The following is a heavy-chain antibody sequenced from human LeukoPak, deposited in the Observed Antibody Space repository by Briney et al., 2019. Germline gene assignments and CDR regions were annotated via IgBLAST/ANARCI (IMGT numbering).Heavy chain of an antibody. CDR3: ARDHPITMGVNWFDP. CDR2: IYYSGST. D-gene: IGHD3-10*01. J-gene: IGHJ5*02. CDR1: GGSISSSSYY. Sequence: NPSETLSLTCTVSGGSISSSSYYWGWIRQPPGKGLEWIGSIYYSGSTDYNPSLKSRVTISLDTSKNQFSLKLSSVTAADTAVYYCARDHPITMGVNWFDPWGQGTLVTVSS. V-gene: IGHV4-39*07.